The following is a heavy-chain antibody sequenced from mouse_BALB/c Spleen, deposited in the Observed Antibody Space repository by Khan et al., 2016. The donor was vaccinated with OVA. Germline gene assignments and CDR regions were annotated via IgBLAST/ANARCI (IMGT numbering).Heavy chain of an antibody. J-gene: IGHJ4*01. Sequence: QVQLKQSGPGLVAPSQSLSIPCTVSGFSLSRYNIHWVRQPPGKGLEWLGLIWGGGGTDYNSTLKSRLSISTDNSKSHVFLTMNSLQTYDTAMYYCARSYYRYDGYYAMDYWGQGTSVTVSS. V-gene: IGHV2-6-4*01. CDR3: ARSYYRYDGYYAMDY. CDR1: GFSLSRYN. CDR2: IWGGGGT. D-gene: IGHD2-14*01.